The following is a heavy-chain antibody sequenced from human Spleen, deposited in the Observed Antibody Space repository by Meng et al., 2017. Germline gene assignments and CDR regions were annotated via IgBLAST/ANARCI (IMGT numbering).Heavy chain of an antibody. Sequence: GESLKISCAASGFTFSSYWMSWVRQAPGKGLEWMGWMNPNSGNTGYAQKFQGRVTMTRNTSISTAYMELSSLRSEDTAIYYCARHDYSGFYYGMDVWGQGTTVTVSS. CDR1: GFTFSSYW. CDR2: MNPNSGNT. D-gene: IGHD1-26*01. V-gene: IGHV1-8*02. CDR3: ARHDYSGFYYGMDV. J-gene: IGHJ6*02.